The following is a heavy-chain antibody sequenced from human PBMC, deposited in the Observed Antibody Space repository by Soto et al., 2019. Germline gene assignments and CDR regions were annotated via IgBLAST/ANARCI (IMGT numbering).Heavy chain of an antibody. CDR2: ISGSGGST. J-gene: IGHJ5*02. CDR1: GFTFSSYA. CDR3: ARDRATYYYDSSGYYYGNWFDP. V-gene: IGHV3-23*01. D-gene: IGHD3-22*01. Sequence: HPGGSLRLSCAASGFTFSSYAMSWVRQAPGKGLEWVSAISGSGGSTYYADSVKGRFTISRDNSKNTLYLQMNSLRAEDTAVYYCARDRATYYYDSSGYYYGNWFDPWGQGTLVTVPQ.